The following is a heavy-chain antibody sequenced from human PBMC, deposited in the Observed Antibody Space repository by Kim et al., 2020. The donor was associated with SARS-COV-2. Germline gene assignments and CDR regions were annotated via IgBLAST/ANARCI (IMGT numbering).Heavy chain of an antibody. D-gene: IGHD3-22*01. J-gene: IGHJ4*01. CDR2: IYYNGGA. CDR1: GVSISGFY. V-gene: IGHV4-59*01. CDR3: TRGSYDTRGYFRVFDY. Sequence: SETLSLTCTVSGVSISGFYWTWIRQPPGKGLDWIGFIYYNGGADYNPSLRSRVTISIDTSKSQFSLKVKSVTAADTAVYYCTRGSYDTRGYFRVFDYWG.